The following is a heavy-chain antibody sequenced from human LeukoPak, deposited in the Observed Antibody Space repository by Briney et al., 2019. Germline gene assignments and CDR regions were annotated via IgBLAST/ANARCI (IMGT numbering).Heavy chain of an antibody. CDR3: ARDRQSRDCGGDCYN. V-gene: IGHV3-53*01. J-gene: IGHJ4*02. D-gene: IGHD2-21*02. CDR1: GFTVSGNY. CDR2: IYSGGST. Sequence: GGSLRLSCAASGFTVSGNYMSWVRQAPGKGLEWVSVIYSGGSTYYADSVKGRFTISRDNSKNTLYLQMNSLRAEDTAVYYCARDRQSRDCGGDCYNWGQGTLVTVSS.